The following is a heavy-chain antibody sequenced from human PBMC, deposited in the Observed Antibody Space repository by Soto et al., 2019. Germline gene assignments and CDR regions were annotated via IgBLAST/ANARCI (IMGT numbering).Heavy chain of an antibody. J-gene: IGHJ4*02. CDR2: IRSKANNYAT. Sequence: EVQLVESGGGLVQPGESLKLSCAVSGFTFSGSAMHWVRQASGKGLEWVGRIRSKANNYATAYAASVKGRFTISRDDSKNTAYLQMNSLNSEDTAVYYCTRGYGDYVRGYWGQGTLVTVSS. V-gene: IGHV3-73*01. D-gene: IGHD4-17*01. CDR3: TRGYGDYVRGY. CDR1: GFTFSGSA.